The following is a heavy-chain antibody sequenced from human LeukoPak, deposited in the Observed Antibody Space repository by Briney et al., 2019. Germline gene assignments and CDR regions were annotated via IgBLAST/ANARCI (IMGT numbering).Heavy chain of an antibody. Sequence: GGSLRPSCAASGFTFSSYAMHWVRQAPGKGLEWVAVISYDGSNKYYADSVKGRFTISRDNSKNTLYLQMNSLRAEDTAVYYCARDPITMIVVVRGVFDYWGQGTQVTVSS. V-gene: IGHV3-30-3*01. CDR2: ISYDGSNK. CDR3: ARDPITMIVVVRGVFDY. D-gene: IGHD3-22*01. J-gene: IGHJ4*02. CDR1: GFTFSSYA.